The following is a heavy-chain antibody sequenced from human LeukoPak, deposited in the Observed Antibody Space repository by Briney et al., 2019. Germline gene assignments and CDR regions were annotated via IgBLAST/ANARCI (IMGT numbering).Heavy chain of an antibody. CDR1: GFTFRSYG. D-gene: IGHD6-19*01. Sequence: GRSLRLSCAASGFTFRSYGMHWVRQAPGKGLEWVAIIWYDGSNKYYRESVKGRFTVSRDNSKNTLYLQMDSLRAEDTAVYYCERSHPGTTVDAYWGQGTLVTVSS. V-gene: IGHV3-33*01. CDR2: IWYDGSNK. J-gene: IGHJ4*02. CDR3: ERSHPGTTVDAY.